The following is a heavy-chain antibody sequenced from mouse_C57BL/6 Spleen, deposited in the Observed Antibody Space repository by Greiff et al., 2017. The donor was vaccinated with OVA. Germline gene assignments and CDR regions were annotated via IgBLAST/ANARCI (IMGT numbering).Heavy chain of an antibody. Sequence: QVHLQQSGADLARPGASVKMSCKASGYTFTSYTMHWVKQRPGQGLEWIGYINPSSGYTKYNQKFKDKATLTADKSSSTAYMQLSSLTSEDSAVYYCARRAAQATGFAYWGQGTLVTVSA. D-gene: IGHD3-2*02. J-gene: IGHJ3*01. CDR1: GYTFTSYT. V-gene: IGHV1-4*01. CDR2: INPSSGYT. CDR3: ARRAAQATGFAY.